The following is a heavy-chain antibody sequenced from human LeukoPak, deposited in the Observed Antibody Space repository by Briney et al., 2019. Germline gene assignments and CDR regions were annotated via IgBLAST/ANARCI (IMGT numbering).Heavy chain of an antibody. Sequence: PSETLSLTCTVSGGSISSYYWSWIRQPPGKGLEWIGYIYYSGSTNYNPSLKSRVTISVDTSKNQFSLKLSSVTAADTAVYYCARLWSVLGNIAAAGYNWFDPWGQGTLVTVSS. CDR2: IYYSGST. V-gene: IGHV4-59*01. D-gene: IGHD6-13*01. J-gene: IGHJ5*02. CDR3: ARLWSVLGNIAAAGYNWFDP. CDR1: GGSISSYY.